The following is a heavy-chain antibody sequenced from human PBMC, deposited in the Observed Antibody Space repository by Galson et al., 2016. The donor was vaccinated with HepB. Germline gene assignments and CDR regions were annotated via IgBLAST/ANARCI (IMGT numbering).Heavy chain of an antibody. CDR2: TFYRSKWYN. Sequence: CAISGDSVSSTSVTWNWIRQSPSRGLEWLGRTFYRSKWYNDYAVSVKSRITDNPDTSENQFSLQLTSVAPDDTAVYYCARDAYYSSGWTRNGFDIWGQGTLVTVSS. V-gene: IGHV6-1*01. CDR1: GDSVSSTSVT. J-gene: IGHJ3*02. CDR3: ARDAYYSSGWTRNGFDI. D-gene: IGHD3-22*01.